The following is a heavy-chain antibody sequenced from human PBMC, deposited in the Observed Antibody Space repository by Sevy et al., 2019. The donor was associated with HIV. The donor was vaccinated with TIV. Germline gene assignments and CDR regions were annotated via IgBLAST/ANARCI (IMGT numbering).Heavy chain of an antibody. Sequence: GGSLRLSCAASGFTFDDYTMNWVRQAPGKGLEWVTGISWSSGNIAYADSVEGRFTISRDNAKNSLYLQMNSLRVEDTALYYCVKDRSGSYSFDYWGQGTLVTVSS. V-gene: IGHV3-9*01. J-gene: IGHJ4*02. CDR1: GFTFDDYT. CDR2: ISWSSGNI. D-gene: IGHD1-26*01. CDR3: VKDRSGSYSFDY.